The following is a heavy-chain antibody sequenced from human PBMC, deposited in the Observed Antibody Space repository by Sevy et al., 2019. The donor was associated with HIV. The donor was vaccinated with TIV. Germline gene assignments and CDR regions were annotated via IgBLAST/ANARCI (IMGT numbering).Heavy chain of an antibody. V-gene: IGHV3-23*01. Sequence: GGSLRLSCAASGFTFSKCSMSWVRQPPGKGLEWVSTLSFGCGEINHADSVKGRFTIYRDNSKNSLYLQMKNLRAEDTAVYYCAREGCTKPHDYWGQGTLVTVSS. D-gene: IGHD2-8*01. CDR3: AREGCTKPHDY. J-gene: IGHJ4*02. CDR1: GFTFSKCS. CDR2: LSFGCGEI.